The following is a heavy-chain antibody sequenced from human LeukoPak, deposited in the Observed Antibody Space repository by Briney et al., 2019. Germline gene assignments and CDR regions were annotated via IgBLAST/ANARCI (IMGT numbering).Heavy chain of an antibody. CDR1: GYTLTGYY. Sequence: ASLKVSCKAYGYTLTGYYMHWVRQAPGQGLEWMGWINPNSGGTNSAQKFQGRVTMTRDTSISTAYMELSRLRSDDTAVYYCAREAYYSSSVYFQHWGQGTLVTVSS. D-gene: IGHD6-13*01. CDR2: INPNSGGT. J-gene: IGHJ1*01. CDR3: AREAYYSSSVYFQH. V-gene: IGHV1-2*02.